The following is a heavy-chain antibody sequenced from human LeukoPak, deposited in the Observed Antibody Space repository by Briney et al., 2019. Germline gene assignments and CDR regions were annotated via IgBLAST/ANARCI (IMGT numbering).Heavy chain of an antibody. D-gene: IGHD3-10*01. V-gene: IGHV4-34*01. CDR3: ARVHPPRITMVRGGLRNWFDP. CDR2: INHGGST. CDR1: GGSFSGYY. Sequence: SETLSLTCAVYGGSFSGYYWSWIRQPPGKGLEWIGEINHGGSTNYNPSLKSRVTISVDTSKNQFSLKLSSVTAADTAVYYCARVHPPRITMVRGGLRNWFDPWGQGTLVTVSS. J-gene: IGHJ5*02.